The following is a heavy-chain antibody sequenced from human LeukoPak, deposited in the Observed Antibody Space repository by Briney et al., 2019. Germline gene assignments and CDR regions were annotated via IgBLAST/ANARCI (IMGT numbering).Heavy chain of an antibody. V-gene: IGHV3-30*18. D-gene: IGHD6-13*01. Sequence: PGTSLRLSCAASGFIFRNYGMHWVRQAPGKGLEWVTFMAYDGSKKYYADSVKGRFTISRDNSKNTLYLQMNSLRAEDTAVYYCAKGKEQLVLDWGQGTLVTVSS. J-gene: IGHJ4*02. CDR2: MAYDGSKK. CDR1: GFIFRNYG. CDR3: AKGKEQLVLD.